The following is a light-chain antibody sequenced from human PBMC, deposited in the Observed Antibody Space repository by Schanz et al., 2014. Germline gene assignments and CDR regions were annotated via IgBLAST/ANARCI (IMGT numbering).Light chain of an antibody. CDR1: QSVSSSY. Sequence: EIVLTQSPGTLSLSPGERATLSCRASQSVSSSYLAWYQQKPGQAPRLLIYGASSRATGIPARFGGSGSGTEFTLTISSLESEDFAVYYCQQRYNWPRAFGPGTKVDIK. CDR3: QQRYNWPRA. J-gene: IGKJ3*01. V-gene: IGKV3D-20*02. CDR2: GAS.